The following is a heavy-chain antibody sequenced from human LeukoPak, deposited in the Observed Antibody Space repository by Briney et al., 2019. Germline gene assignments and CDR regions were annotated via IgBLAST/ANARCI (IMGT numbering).Heavy chain of an antibody. D-gene: IGHD3-9*01. V-gene: IGHV1-69*05. CDR2: IIPIFGTA. Sequence: ASVKVSCKASGGTFSSYAISWVLQAPGQGLEWMGGIIPIFGTANYAQKFQGRVTITTDESTSTAYMELSSLRSEDTAVYYCAGEHYDILTGYYMSYFDYWGQGTLVTVSS. CDR1: GGTFSSYA. J-gene: IGHJ4*02. CDR3: AGEHYDILTGYYMSYFDY.